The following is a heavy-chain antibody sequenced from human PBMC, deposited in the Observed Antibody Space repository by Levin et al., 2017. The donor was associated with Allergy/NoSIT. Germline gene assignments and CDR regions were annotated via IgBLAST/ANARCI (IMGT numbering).Heavy chain of an antibody. CDR1: GFTFNKNT. CDR2: ISNNGGRT. D-gene: IGHD3-10*01. V-gene: IGHV3-64D*06. Sequence: GESLKISCSASGFTFNKNTMQWVRQAPGKGLEHVSAISNNGGRTYYTDSVKGRFTISRDNSKNTLYLQMSSLRPEDTAIDYCVKNGEYGELGYWGQGTLVTVSS. J-gene: IGHJ4*02. CDR3: VKNGEYGELGY.